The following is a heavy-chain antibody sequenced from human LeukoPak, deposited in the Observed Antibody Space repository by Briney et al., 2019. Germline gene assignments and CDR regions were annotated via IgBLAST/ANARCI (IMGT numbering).Heavy chain of an antibody. CDR2: ISGSGGST. D-gene: IGHD5-12*01. CDR3: AKFGVGEAVATITRPFDY. CDR1: GFTFSSYA. Sequence: GGSLRLSCAASGFTFSSYAMSWVRQAPGKGLEWVSAISGSGGSTYYADSVKGRFTISRDNSKNTLYLQMNSLRAEDTAVYYCAKFGVGEAVATITRPFDYWGQGTLVTVSS. J-gene: IGHJ4*02. V-gene: IGHV3-23*01.